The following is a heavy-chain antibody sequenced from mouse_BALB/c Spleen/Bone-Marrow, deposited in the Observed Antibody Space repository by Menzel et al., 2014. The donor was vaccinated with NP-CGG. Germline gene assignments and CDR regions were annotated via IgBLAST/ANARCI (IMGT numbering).Heavy chain of an antibody. J-gene: IGHJ2*01. CDR2: IHPNSGNT. Sequence: VQLQESGSVLVRPGASVKLSCKASGYTFTSSWMHWAKQRPGQGLEWIGEIHPNSGNTNYNEKFKGKATLTVDTSSSTAYMGLSSLTSEDSAVYYCARHHRYAYYFDYGGQGTTLTVSS. V-gene: IGHV1S130*01. D-gene: IGHD2-14*01. CDR1: GYTFTSSW. CDR3: ARHHRYAYYFDY.